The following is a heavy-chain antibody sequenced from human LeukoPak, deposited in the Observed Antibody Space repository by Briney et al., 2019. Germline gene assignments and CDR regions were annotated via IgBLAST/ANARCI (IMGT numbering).Heavy chain of an antibody. CDR3: ARDETSIAAAGLIAEYFQH. D-gene: IGHD6-13*01. Sequence: SETLSLTCAVYGGSFSGYYWSWIRQPPGKGLEWIGEINHSGSTNYNPSLKSRVTISVDTSKNQFSLKLSSVTAADTAVYYCARDETSIAAAGLIAEYFQHWGQGTLVTVSS. V-gene: IGHV4-34*01. CDR2: INHSGST. CDR1: GGSFSGYY. J-gene: IGHJ1*01.